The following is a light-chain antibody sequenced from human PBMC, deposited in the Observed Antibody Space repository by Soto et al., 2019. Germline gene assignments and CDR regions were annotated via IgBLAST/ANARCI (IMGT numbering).Light chain of an antibody. CDR2: GAS. V-gene: IGKV3-15*01. Sequence: ETVMTPSPATLPVSPVERATLSCRASQSVSLNLAWYQQKPGQPPRLLVYGASTRATDMPGRFSGRGSGTDFTLTISRLEPEDFAVYYCQQYHSAPFTFGPGTKGDI. CDR1: QSVSLN. J-gene: IGKJ3*01. CDR3: QQYHSAPFT.